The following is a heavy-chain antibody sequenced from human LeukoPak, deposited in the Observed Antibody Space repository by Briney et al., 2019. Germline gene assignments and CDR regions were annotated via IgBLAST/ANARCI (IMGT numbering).Heavy chain of an antibody. CDR3: AMGGDFWSGYYTGRGDY. CDR2: IIPILGIA. Sequence: SVKVSCKASGYTFTGYYMHWVRQAPGQGLEWMGRIIPILGIANYAQKFQGRVTITTDESTSTAYMELSSLRSEDTAVYYCAMGGDFWSGYYTGRGDYWGRGTLVTVSS. V-gene: IGHV1-69*02. J-gene: IGHJ4*02. D-gene: IGHD3-3*01. CDR1: GYTFTGYY.